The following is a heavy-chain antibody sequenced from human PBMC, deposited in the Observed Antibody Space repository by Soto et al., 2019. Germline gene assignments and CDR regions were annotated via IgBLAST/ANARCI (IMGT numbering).Heavy chain of an antibody. J-gene: IGHJ4*02. V-gene: IGHV1-18*01. Sequence: ASVKGSCKVSGYTFTNYGINWVRQAPGQGLEWVGWFNPANRNTNYAQKFQDRVSMTTDTSTNTAYMELRGVRSDDTAVYYCARVRVGDPFDFWGQGTPVTVSS. CDR3: ARVRVGDPFDF. D-gene: IGHD2-21*02. CDR1: GYTFTNYG. CDR2: FNPANRNT.